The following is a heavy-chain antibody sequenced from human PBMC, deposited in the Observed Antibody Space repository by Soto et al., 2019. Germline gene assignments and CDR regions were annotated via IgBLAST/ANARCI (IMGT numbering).Heavy chain of an antibody. CDR3: AREAPFVVVPAAMRGWFGELSKDYYYYMDV. CDR1: GYTFTSYA. J-gene: IGHJ6*03. D-gene: IGHD2-2*01. Sequence: VKVSCKASGYTFTSYAMHWVRQAPGQRLEWMGWINAGNGNTKYSQKFQGRVTITRDTSASTAYMELSSLRSEETAVYYCAREAPFVVVPAAMRGWFGELSKDYYYYMDVWGKGTTVTVSS. V-gene: IGHV1-3*01. CDR2: INAGNGNT.